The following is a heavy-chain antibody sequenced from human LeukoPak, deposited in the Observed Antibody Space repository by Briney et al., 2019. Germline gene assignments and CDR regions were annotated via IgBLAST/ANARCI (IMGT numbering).Heavy chain of an antibody. V-gene: IGHV3-11*01. CDR3: ARSDRIAAAIDY. D-gene: IGHD6-13*01. CDR2: ISSSGSTI. J-gene: IGHJ4*02. Sequence: GGSLRLSCAASRFTFSDYYMSWIRQAPGKGLEWVSYISSSGSTIYYADSVKGRFTISRDNAKNSLYLQMNSLRAEDTAVYYCARSDRIAAAIDYWGQGTLVTVSS. CDR1: RFTFSDYY.